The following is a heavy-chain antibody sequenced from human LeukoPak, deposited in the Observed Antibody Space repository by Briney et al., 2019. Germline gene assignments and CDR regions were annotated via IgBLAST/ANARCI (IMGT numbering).Heavy chain of an antibody. CDR1: GFTFSNFA. CDR3: ARDRRFYPGVVVIPFDP. J-gene: IGHJ5*02. V-gene: IGHV3-23*01. D-gene: IGHD3-22*01. Sequence: PRGSLRLSCAASGFTFSNFAMIWVRQAPGRGPEWVSAIWGNGRVTTYADSVKGRCTISRDNSKNTLYLQMNSLRAEDTAVYYCARDRRFYPGVVVIPFDPWGQGTLVTVSS. CDR2: IWGNGRVT.